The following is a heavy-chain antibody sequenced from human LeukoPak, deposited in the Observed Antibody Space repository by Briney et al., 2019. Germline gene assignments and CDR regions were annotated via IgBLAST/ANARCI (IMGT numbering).Heavy chain of an antibody. CDR2: TYYRSKWYN. V-gene: IGHV6-1*01. Sequence: SQTLSLTCAISGDSISSNSVTWNWIRQSPSRGLEWLGRTYYRSKWYNDYAVSVKSRITFNPDTSKNQFSLQLNSVTPEDTAVYYCARVGVAGYFDFWGRGTLVTVSS. J-gene: IGHJ4*02. CDR1: GDSISSNSVT. D-gene: IGHD1-26*01. CDR3: ARVGVAGYFDF.